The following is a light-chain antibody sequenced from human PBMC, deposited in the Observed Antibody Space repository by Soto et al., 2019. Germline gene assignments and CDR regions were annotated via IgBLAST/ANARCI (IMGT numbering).Light chain of an antibody. V-gene: IGKV4-1*01. J-gene: IGKJ2*01. Sequence: DIVMTQSPDSLAVSLGERATINCKSSQSVLHSSHNENYLVWYQQKPGQPPKLLIYWASTRESGVPHRFSGSGSRTYFTLTISSLQAEDVAVYYCQQYYSSPYTFGKGTKLEIK. CDR3: QQYYSSPYT. CDR2: WAS. CDR1: QSVLHSSHNENY.